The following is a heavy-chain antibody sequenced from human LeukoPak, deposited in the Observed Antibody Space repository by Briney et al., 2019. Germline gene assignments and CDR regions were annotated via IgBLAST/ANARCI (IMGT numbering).Heavy chain of an antibody. Sequence: SVKVSCKASGGTFSSYAISWVRQAPGQGLEWMGGIIPIFGTANYAQKFQGRLTITADESTSTAYMELSSLRSEDTAVYYCARRSPDCGGDCYDDYWGQGTLVTVSS. J-gene: IGHJ4*02. V-gene: IGHV1-69*13. CDR1: GGTFSSYA. CDR2: IIPIFGTA. D-gene: IGHD2-21*02. CDR3: ARRSPDCGGDCYDDY.